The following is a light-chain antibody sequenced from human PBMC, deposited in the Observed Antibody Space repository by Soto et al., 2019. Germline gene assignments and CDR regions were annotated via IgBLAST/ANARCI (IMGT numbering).Light chain of an antibody. Sequence: QSALTQPASVSGSPGQSITISCTGTITDVGSYNYVSWYKQHPGKAPKLMIYDVSNRPSGVSNRFSGSKSGNTASLTISGLQAEDEADYYCSSYTTTSTWVFGGGTQLTVL. V-gene: IGLV2-14*01. CDR2: DVS. CDR3: SSYTTTSTWV. CDR1: ITDVGSYNY. J-gene: IGLJ2*01.